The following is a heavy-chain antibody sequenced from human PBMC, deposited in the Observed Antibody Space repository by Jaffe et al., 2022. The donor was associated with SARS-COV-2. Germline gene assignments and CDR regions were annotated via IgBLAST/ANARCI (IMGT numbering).Heavy chain of an antibody. CDR3: ATAAVGYYYYMDV. Sequence: QVQLVQSGAEVKRPGSSVKVSCKASGGSFSSYAISWVRQAPGQGLEWMGGIVPIFGPPNYAQNFQGRVTITADESTSTAYMELSSLRSDDTAVYYCATAAVGYYYYMDVWGKGTTVAVSS. J-gene: IGHJ6*03. CDR2: IVPIFGPP. CDR1: GGSFSSYA. V-gene: IGHV1-69*01. D-gene: IGHD6-13*01.